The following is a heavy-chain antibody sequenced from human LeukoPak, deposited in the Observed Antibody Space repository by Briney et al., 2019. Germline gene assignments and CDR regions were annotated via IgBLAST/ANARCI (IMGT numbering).Heavy chain of an antibody. CDR3: ARIDYSNAFDI. CDR1: GYTFTTFD. D-gene: IGHD4-11*01. CDR2: MNPNSGKT. Sequence: ASVKVSCKASGYTFTTFDINWVRQATGQGLEWLGWMNPNSGKTGCAQNFQGRLTITWNTSINTVYMELGSLRPEDTAVYYCARIDYSNAFDIWGRGTMVTVSS. V-gene: IGHV1-8*02. J-gene: IGHJ3*02.